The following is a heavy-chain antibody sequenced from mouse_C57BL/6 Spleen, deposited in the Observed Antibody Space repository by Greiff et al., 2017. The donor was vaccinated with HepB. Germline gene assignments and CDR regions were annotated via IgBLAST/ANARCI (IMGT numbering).Heavy chain of an antibody. CDR1: GFTFSDYG. Sequence: DVKLVESGGGLVKPGGSLKLSCAASGFTFSDYGMHWVRQAPEKGLEWVAYISSGSSTIYYADTVKGRFTISRDNAKNTLFLQMTSLRSEDTAMYYCARLGLRFWFAYWGQGTLVTVSA. V-gene: IGHV5-17*01. D-gene: IGHD1-1*01. CDR3: ARLGLRFWFAY. J-gene: IGHJ3*01. CDR2: ISSGSSTI.